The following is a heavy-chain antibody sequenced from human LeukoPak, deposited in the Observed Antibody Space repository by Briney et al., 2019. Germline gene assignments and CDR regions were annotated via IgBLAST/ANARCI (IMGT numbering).Heavy chain of an antibody. CDR1: GFTFRCYA. CDR3: AKAPGFTVVTSFDW. D-gene: IGHD2-21*02. CDR2: ISGSGDGT. V-gene: IGHV3-23*01. Sequence: GGSLRLSCEASGFTFRCYAMNWVRQAPGKGLEWVSVISGSGDGTHYADSVKGRFTIYRDNSKNTLYLQMSSLRVEDTAVYSCAKAPGFTVVTSFDWWGQGTLVTVSS. J-gene: IGHJ4*02.